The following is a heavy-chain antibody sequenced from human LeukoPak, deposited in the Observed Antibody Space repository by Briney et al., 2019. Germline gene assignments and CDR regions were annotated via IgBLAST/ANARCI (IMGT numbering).Heavy chain of an antibody. CDR2: ISGGGVST. J-gene: IGHJ1*01. D-gene: IGHD3-22*01. Sequence: PGGSLRLSCAASGFTYSSYDMSWVRQAPGKGLEWVSGISGGGVSTYYADSVKGRFTISRDNSRHTLDLQVNSLRAEDTAVYYCARDLYDSSGYQRGYFQHWGQGTLVTVSS. V-gene: IGHV3-23*01. CDR3: ARDLYDSSGYQRGYFQH. CDR1: GFTYSSYD.